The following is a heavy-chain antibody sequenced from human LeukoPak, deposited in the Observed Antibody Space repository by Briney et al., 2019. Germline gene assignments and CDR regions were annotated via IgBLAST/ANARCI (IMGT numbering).Heavy chain of an antibody. Sequence: SVKVSCKASGGTFSSYAISWVRQAPGQGLEWMGGIIPIFGTANYAQKFQGRVTITADKSTSTAYMELSSLRSEDTAVYYCARLPTRTIFGVVIQDYWGQGTLVTVSS. J-gene: IGHJ4*02. CDR3: ARLPTRTIFGVVIQDY. D-gene: IGHD3-3*01. V-gene: IGHV1-69*06. CDR2: IIPIFGTA. CDR1: GGTFSSYA.